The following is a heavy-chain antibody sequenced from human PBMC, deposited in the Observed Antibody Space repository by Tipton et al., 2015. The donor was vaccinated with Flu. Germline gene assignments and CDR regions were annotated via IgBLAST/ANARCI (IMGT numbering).Heavy chain of an antibody. CDR2: INPTSGHI. D-gene: IGHD1-26*01. CDR3: ARDHLVGVAGMDV. J-gene: IGHJ6*02. CDR1: GFSFNTYT. V-gene: IGHV3-21*01. Sequence: SLRLSCAASGFSFNTYTMMWVRLAPGKGLEWVSSINPTSGHIHYADSVRGRFTISRDNAMYSVSLQMNSLTAEDTAVYYCARDHLVGVAGMDVWGQGTTVTVSS.